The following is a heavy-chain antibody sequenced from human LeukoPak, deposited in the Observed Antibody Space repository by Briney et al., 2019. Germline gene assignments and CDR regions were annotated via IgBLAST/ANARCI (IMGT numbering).Heavy chain of an antibody. V-gene: IGHV1-46*01. CDR2: INPSGGST. Sequence: ASVKVSCKASGYTFTRYYIHWVRQAPGQGLEWMGIINPSGGSTTYTQKFQGRVTVTGDTSTSTVYMELSSLRSEDTAVYYCARGYCSSSSCYLYYYYGMDVWGQGTTVTVSS. D-gene: IGHD2-2*01. CDR1: GYTFTRYY. J-gene: IGHJ6*02. CDR3: ARGYCSSSSCYLYYYYGMDV.